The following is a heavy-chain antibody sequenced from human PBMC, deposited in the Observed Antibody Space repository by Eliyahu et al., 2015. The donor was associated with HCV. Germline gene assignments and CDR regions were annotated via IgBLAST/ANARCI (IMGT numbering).Heavy chain of an antibody. CDR1: GFTFSSYA. Sequence: EVQLLESGGGLVQPGGSLRLSCAASGFTFSSYAXXWVRQAPGKGLEWVSAISGSGGSTYYADSVKGRFTISRDNSKNTLYLQMNSLRAEDTAVYYCAKAGAGETYGDYGLAFDIWGQGTMVTVSS. D-gene: IGHD4-17*01. V-gene: IGHV3-23*01. J-gene: IGHJ3*02. CDR3: AKAGAGETYGDYGLAFDI. CDR2: ISGSGGST.